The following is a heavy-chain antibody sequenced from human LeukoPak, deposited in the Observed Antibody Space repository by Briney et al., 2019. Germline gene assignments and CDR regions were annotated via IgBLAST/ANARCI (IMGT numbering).Heavy chain of an antibody. V-gene: IGHV3-21*01. CDR2: ISSSSSYI. Sequence: GGSLRLSCGAPDSNIGTYAVTWVRQAPGKGLEWVSSISSSSSYIYYADSVKGRFTISRDNAKNSLYLQMNSLRAEDTAVYYCARDGGYYDSSGYYYVGRGLDYWGQGTLVTVSS. J-gene: IGHJ4*02. CDR1: DSNIGTYA. CDR3: ARDGGYYDSSGYYYVGRGLDY. D-gene: IGHD3-22*01.